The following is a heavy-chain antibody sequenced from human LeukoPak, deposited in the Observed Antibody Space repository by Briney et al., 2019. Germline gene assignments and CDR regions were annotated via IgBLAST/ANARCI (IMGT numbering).Heavy chain of an antibody. CDR2: IPYDGSNK. CDR1: GFTFSSYA. D-gene: IGHD2-2*01. J-gene: IGHJ4*02. Sequence: GGSLRLSCAASGFTFSSYAMHWVRQAPGKGLEWVAVIPYDGSNKYYADSVKGRFTISRDNSKNTLYLQMNSLRAEDTAVYYCAREVEYCSSTSCPDYWGQGTLVTVSS. V-gene: IGHV3-30-3*01. CDR3: AREVEYCSSTSCPDY.